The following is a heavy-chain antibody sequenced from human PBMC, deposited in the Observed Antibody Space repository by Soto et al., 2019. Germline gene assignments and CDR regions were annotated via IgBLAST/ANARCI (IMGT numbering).Heavy chain of an antibody. D-gene: IGHD6-19*01. CDR2: IIPIFGTA. CDR1: GGTFSSYA. Sequence: QVQLVQSGAEVQKPGSSVKVSCKASGGTFSSYAISWVRQAPGQGLEWMGGIIPIFGTANYAQKFQGRVTITADESTSTAYMELSSLRSEDTAVYYCARGLAVAGTRLDWFDPWGQGTLVTVSS. J-gene: IGHJ5*02. V-gene: IGHV1-69*01. CDR3: ARGLAVAGTRLDWFDP.